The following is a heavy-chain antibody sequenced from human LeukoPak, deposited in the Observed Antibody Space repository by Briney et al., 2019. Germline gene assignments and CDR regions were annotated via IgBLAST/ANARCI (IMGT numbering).Heavy chain of an antibody. V-gene: IGHV3-33*08. D-gene: IGHD4-17*01. CDR2: IWCDGSNK. J-gene: IGHJ4*02. CDR1: GFSFHYYA. Sequence: PGRSLRLSCAASGFSFHYYAMHWVRQAPGKGLEWVAVIWCDGSNKYYADSVKGRFTISRDNSKNTLYLQMNSLRAEDTAVYYCARDRSVTTLYYFDYWGQGTLVTVSS. CDR3: ARDRSVTTLYYFDY.